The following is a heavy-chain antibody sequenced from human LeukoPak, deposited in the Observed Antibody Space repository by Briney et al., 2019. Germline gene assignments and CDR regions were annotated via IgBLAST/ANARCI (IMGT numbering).Heavy chain of an antibody. CDR2: INPSGGST. Sequence: ASVKVSCKASGYTFTSYYMHWVRQAPGQGLEWMGIINPSGGSTSYAQKLQGRVTMTTDTSTSTAYMELRSLRSDDTAVYYCARDWGYCTNGVCYIYYYYYGMDVWGQGTTVTVSS. V-gene: IGHV1-46*01. D-gene: IGHD2-8*01. J-gene: IGHJ6*02. CDR1: GYTFTSYY. CDR3: ARDWGYCTNGVCYIYYYYYGMDV.